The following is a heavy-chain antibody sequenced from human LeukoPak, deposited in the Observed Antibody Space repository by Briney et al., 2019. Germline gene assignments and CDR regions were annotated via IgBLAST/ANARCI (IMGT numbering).Heavy chain of an antibody. CDR1: GGSFSGYY. CDR3: ARGIRHLSGSYSYYYYMDV. D-gene: IGHD3-10*01. J-gene: IGHJ6*03. CDR2: INHSGST. Sequence: PSETLSLTCAVYGGSFSGYYWSWIRQPPGKGLEWIGEINHSGSTNYNPSLKSRVTISVDTSKNQFSLKLSSVTAADTAVYYCARGIRHLSGSYSYYYYMDVWGKGTTVTVSS. V-gene: IGHV4-34*01.